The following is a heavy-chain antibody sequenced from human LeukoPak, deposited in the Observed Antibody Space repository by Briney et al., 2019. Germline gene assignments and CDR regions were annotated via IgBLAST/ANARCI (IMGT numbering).Heavy chain of an antibody. CDR1: GFTFSSYE. CDR3: AELGITMIGGV. CDR2: ISSSGSTI. V-gene: IGHV3-48*03. D-gene: IGHD3-10*02. Sequence: GGSLRLSCAASGFTFSSYEMNLVRQAPGKGLEWVSYISSSGSTIYYADSVKGRFTISRDNAKHSLYLQMNSLRAEDTAVYYCAELGITMIGGVWGKGTTVNVSS. J-gene: IGHJ6*04.